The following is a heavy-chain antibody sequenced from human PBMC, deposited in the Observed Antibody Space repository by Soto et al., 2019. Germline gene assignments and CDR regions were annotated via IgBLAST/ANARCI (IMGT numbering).Heavy chain of an antibody. CDR2: IDNVGTNS. CDR1: EFTFSGRS. D-gene: IGHD3-10*01. CDR3: ANVWFGPDF. J-gene: IGHJ6*03. Sequence: EVQLVESGGGLVQPGGSLRLSCAASEFTFSGRSMHWVRQAPGKGLVWVSGIDNVGTNSTYADSVKGRFTSSRDNAKKKVDLQKNRRRCEDAAESYCANVWFGPDFWGKGTTVTVSS. V-gene: IGHV3-74*01.